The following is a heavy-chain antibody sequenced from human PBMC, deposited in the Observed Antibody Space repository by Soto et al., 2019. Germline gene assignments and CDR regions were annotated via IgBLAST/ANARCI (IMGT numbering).Heavy chain of an antibody. V-gene: IGHV1-2*02. CDR1: GYTFSDYY. CDR3: SSEPATAKPEGVDF. D-gene: IGHD1-1*01. Sequence: ASVKVSCNASGYTFSDYYIHWVRQAPGQGLEWMGWINPNIGATKYAPKFQGRVTITRDTSITTAYLELSRLRSDDTAAYYCSSEPATAKPEGVDFWGQGTLVTVSS. CDR2: INPNIGAT. J-gene: IGHJ4*02.